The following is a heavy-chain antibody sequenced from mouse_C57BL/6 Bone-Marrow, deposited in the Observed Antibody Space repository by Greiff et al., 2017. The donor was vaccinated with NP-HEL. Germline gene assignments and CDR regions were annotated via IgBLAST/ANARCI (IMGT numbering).Heavy chain of an antibody. Sequence: VQLQQSGAELVRPGSSVKLSCKASGYTFTSYWMHWVKQRPIQGLEWIGNIDPSDSETHYNQKFKDKATLTVDKSSSTAYMQLSSLTSEDSAVYYCARRAYGNYGDYYAMDYWGQGTSVTVSS. D-gene: IGHD2-1*01. V-gene: IGHV1-52*01. CDR3: ARRAYGNYGDYYAMDY. J-gene: IGHJ4*01. CDR2: IDPSDSET. CDR1: GYTFTSYW.